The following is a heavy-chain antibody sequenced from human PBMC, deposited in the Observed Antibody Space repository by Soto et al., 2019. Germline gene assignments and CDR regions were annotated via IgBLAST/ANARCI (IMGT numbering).Heavy chain of an antibody. CDR3: ARRPMWRQQLVRDYGMDV. CDR2: VNPNNGET. D-gene: IGHD6-13*01. Sequence: ASVKVSCKASGYPFSGYYMHWVRQAPGQGPEWMGWVNPNNGETNYVQKFQGRVTMTGDMFTSTGYLELTRLRSDDTAVYYCARRPMWRQQLVRDYGMDVWGQGTTVTVSS. CDR1: GYPFSGYY. V-gene: IGHV1-2*02. J-gene: IGHJ6*02.